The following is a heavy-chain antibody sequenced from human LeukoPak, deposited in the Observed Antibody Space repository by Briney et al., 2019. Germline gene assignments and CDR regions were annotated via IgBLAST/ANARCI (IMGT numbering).Heavy chain of an antibody. CDR2: MSGRDGKT. V-gene: IGHV3-23*01. Sequence: PGGSLRLSCAASGFTFSAFAMTWLRQAPGKGLEWVSSMSGRDGKTYYTDSAKGRFTISRDNSKNTLCLQMNSLRAEDTALYYWATVVDGSIGHYYHDYFDHWGQGTLVTVSS. J-gene: IGHJ4*02. D-gene: IGHD3-22*01. CDR3: ATVVDGSIGHYYHDYFDH. CDR1: GFTFSAFA.